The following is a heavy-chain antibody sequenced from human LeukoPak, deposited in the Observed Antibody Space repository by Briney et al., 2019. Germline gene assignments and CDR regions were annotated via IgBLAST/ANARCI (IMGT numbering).Heavy chain of an antibody. CDR2: ISGSGGST. Sequence: GGSLRLSCAASGFTFSSHAMSWVRQAPGKGLERVSAISGSGGSTYYADSVKGRFTISRDNSKNTLYLQMNSLRAEDTAVYYCAKTCGGLGLGNLDHWGQGTLVTVSS. J-gene: IGHJ4*02. D-gene: IGHD3/OR15-3a*01. CDR3: AKTCGGLGLGNLDH. CDR1: GFTFSSHA. V-gene: IGHV3-23*01.